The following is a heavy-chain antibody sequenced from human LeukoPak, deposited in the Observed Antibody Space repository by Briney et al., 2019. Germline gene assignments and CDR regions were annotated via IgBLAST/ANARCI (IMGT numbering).Heavy chain of an antibody. CDR3: TRDQGYSNI. Sequence: GGSLRLSCAASGFTFSNYWMSWVRQAPGKGLEWVANIKQDGSEEDYVGSVKGRFTISRDNAKNSVYLQINSPRVEDTAVYYCTRDQGYSNIWGQGTLVTVSS. V-gene: IGHV3-7*01. CDR2: IKQDGSEE. J-gene: IGHJ4*02. D-gene: IGHD6-13*01. CDR1: GFTFSNYW.